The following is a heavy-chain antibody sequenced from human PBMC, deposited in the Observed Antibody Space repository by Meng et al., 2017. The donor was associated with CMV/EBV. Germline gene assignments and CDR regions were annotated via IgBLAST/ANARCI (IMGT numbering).Heavy chain of an antibody. D-gene: IGHD3-3*01. V-gene: IGHV4-34*01. J-gene: IGHJ3*02. CDR2: INHSGST. Sequence: GSLRLSCAVYGGSFSGYYWSWIRQPPGKGLEWIGEINHSGSTNYNPSLKSRVTISVDTSKNQFSLKLSSVTAADTAVHYCARGRAIFGVATWAFGIWGQGTMVTVSS. CDR1: GGSFSGYY. CDR3: ARGRAIFGVATWAFGI.